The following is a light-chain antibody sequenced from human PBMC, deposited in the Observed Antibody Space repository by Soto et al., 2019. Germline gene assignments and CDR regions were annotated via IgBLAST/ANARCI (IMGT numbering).Light chain of an antibody. CDR3: GSWDSSMSAYV. Sequence: QSALTHPPSVSAAPGQKFTISFSGSISNIVGNSVSWYQQLPVTAPKLLIYDDNKRPSGIPDRFSGSKSGTSATLGITGFKTGDEADYYCGSWDSSMSAYVFGTGTKVTVL. CDR2: DDN. V-gene: IGLV1-51*01. J-gene: IGLJ1*01. CDR1: ISNIVGNS.